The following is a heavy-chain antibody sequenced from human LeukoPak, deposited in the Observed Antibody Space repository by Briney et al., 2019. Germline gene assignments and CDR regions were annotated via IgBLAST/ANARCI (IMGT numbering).Heavy chain of an antibody. J-gene: IGHJ4*02. Sequence: ASVKVSCKASGYKFTGYYMHWVRQAPGQGLEWMGWINPNSGDSHHTQKFQGRVTMTRDTSISTAYMELSRLRSDDTAVYYCAREIGGILVFDYWGQGTLVTVSS. V-gene: IGHV1-2*02. D-gene: IGHD5-18*01. CDR3: AREIGGILVFDY. CDR1: GYKFTGYY. CDR2: INPNSGDS.